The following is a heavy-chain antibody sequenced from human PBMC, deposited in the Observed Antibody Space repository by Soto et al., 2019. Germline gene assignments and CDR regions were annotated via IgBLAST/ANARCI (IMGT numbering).Heavy chain of an antibody. CDR1: GFSFSNYW. D-gene: IGHD2-15*01. J-gene: IGHJ4*02. CDR3: ARDNSQNYGTPAASSWFHPDY. Sequence: ASVQVSCKASGFSFSNYWMHRGRQAPGQGLDWMAIISPSGDRRDYAQKFQGRVTITRDTSTSTVYMDLSSLRYEDTAVYFCARDNSQNYGTPAASSWFHPDYWGQGTLVTVSS. V-gene: IGHV1-46*01. CDR2: ISPSGDRR.